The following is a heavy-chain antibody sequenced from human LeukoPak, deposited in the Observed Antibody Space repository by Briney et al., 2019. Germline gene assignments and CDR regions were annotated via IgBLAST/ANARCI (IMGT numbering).Heavy chain of an antibody. CDR1: GYTFRHYS. J-gene: IGHJ4*02. CDR2: ISSSSDYI. D-gene: IGHD6-13*01. Sequence: GGSLRLSCAASGYTFRHYSVNWVRHTPGKGLEWVSSISSSSDYIHYADSVKDRFTISRDNAKNSLYLQMNSLRAEDTAVYYCARGGIAAAGTSYWGQGTLVTVSS. CDR3: ARGGIAAAGTSY. V-gene: IGHV3-21*01.